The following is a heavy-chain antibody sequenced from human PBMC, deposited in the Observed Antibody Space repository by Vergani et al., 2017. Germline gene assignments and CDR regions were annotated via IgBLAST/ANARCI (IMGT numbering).Heavy chain of an antibody. Sequence: EVHLLESGGGLVQSGGSLRLSCAASGFTFIMHAMSWVRQAPGKGLEWVSTLSASDRRTHYADSVKGRFTISRDNAKNSLYLQMNSLRAEDTAVYYCARKHISNYYDSSGYYYMGYYYGMDVWGQGTTVTVSS. CDR2: LSASDRRT. CDR3: ARKHISNYYDSSGYYYMGYYYGMDV. J-gene: IGHJ6*02. V-gene: IGHV3-23*01. D-gene: IGHD3-22*01. CDR1: GFTFIMHA.